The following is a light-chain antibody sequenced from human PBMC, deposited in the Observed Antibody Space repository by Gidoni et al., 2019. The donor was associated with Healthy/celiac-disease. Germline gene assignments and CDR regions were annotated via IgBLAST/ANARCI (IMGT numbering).Light chain of an antibody. CDR2: GAS. Sequence: ELVLTQSPGTLSLSPGERATLSCRASQSVSSSALAWYQQKPGQAPRLLIYGASSRATGIPDRFSGSGSGTDFTLTSSRLEPEDFAVYYCQQYGSSPYTFGQGTKSGDQT. J-gene: IGKJ2*01. CDR3: QQYGSSPYT. V-gene: IGKV3-20*01. CDR1: QSVSSSA.